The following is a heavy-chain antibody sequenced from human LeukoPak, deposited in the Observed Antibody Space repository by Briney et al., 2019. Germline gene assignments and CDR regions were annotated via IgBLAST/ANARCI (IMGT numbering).Heavy chain of an antibody. V-gene: IGHV3-30*04. CDR2: LSSDGRSK. J-gene: IGHJ4*02. Sequence: PGGSLRLSCTASGFTFNTYTMHWVRQAPGKGLEWVAVLSSDGRSKNYADSVKGRFTISRDNSENMLYLQMNTLRADDTAVYYCAREKYCTSTDCLHGRFYFNSWGQGTLVTVSS. CDR3: AREKYCTSTDCLHGRFYFNS. CDR1: GFTFNTYT. D-gene: IGHD2-8*01.